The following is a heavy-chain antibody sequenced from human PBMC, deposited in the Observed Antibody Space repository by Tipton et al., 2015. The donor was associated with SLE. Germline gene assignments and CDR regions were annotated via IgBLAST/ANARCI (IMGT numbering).Heavy chain of an antibody. CDR2: IYYSGST. V-gene: IGHV4-59*01. Sequence: LRLSCTVSGGSISGYYWSWIRQPPGKGLEWIGYIYYSGSTNYNPSLKSRVTISVDTSKNQFSLKLSSVTAADTAVYHCAREREDGSSLWGQGTLVTVSS. J-gene: IGHJ4*02. CDR1: GGSISGYY. CDR3: AREREDGSSL. D-gene: IGHD1-26*01.